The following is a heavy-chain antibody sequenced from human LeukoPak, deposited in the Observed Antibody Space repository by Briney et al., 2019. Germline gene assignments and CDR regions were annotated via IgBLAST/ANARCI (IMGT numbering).Heavy chain of an antibody. J-gene: IGHJ4*02. Sequence: GGSLRLSCAASGFTFSSYAMSWVRQAPGKGLEWVSAISGSGGGTYYADSVKGRFTISRDNSKNTLYLQMNSLRAEDTAVYYCAIDIVVVPAAPHPGYWGQGTLVTVSS. CDR3: AIDIVVVPAAPHPGY. CDR2: ISGSGGGT. CDR1: GFTFSSYA. D-gene: IGHD2-2*01. V-gene: IGHV3-23*01.